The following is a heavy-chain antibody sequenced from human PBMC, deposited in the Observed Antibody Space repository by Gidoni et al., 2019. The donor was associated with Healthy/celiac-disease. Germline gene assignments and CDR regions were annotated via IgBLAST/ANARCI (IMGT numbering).Heavy chain of an antibody. Sequence: EVQLLESGGGLVQPGGSLRLSCAASGFNFSSYAMSWVRQAPGKGLEWVSAISGSGGSTYYADSVKGRFTISRDNSKNTLYLQMNSLRAEDTAVYYCAKGIKGVVVGASSDYWGQGTLVTVSS. J-gene: IGHJ4*02. CDR3: AKGIKGVVVGASSDY. CDR1: GFNFSSYA. CDR2: ISGSGGST. D-gene: IGHD1-26*01. V-gene: IGHV3-23*01.